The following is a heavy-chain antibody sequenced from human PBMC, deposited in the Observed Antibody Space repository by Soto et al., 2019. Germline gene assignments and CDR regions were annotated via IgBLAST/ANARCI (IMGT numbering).Heavy chain of an antibody. CDR3: ARGPWGYNWFDP. J-gene: IGHJ5*02. V-gene: IGHV4-31*03. D-gene: IGHD1-26*01. CDR1: GGSISSGGYY. Sequence: LSLTCTVSGGSISSGGYYWSWIRQHPGKGLEWIGYIYYSGSTYYNPSLKSRVTISVDTSKNQFSLKLSSVTAADTAVYYCARGPWGYNWFDPWGQGTLVTVSS. CDR2: IYYSGST.